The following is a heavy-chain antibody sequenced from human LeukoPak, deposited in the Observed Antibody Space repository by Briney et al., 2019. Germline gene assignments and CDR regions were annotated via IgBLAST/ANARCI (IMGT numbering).Heavy chain of an antibody. V-gene: IGHV1-69*13. CDR3: AREGVITGAFDI. CDR1: GGTFSSYA. D-gene: IGHD3-22*01. CDR2: IIPIFGTA. Sequence: ASVKVSCKASGGTFSSYAISWVRQAPGQGLEWMGGIIPIFGTANYAQKFQGRVTITAGESTSTAYMELSSLRSEDTAVYYCAREGVITGAFDIWGQGTMVTVSS. J-gene: IGHJ3*02.